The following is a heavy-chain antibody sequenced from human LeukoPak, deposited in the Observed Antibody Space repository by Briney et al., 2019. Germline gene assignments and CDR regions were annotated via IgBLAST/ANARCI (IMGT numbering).Heavy chain of an antibody. Sequence: GGSLRLSCTASGFTFSSYGMHWVRQAPGKGLEWVAFIQYDGNDKYYADSVKGRFTISRDSSKNTLYVQMISLRAEDTAVYYCARGTSHCFDYWGQGALVTASS. V-gene: IGHV3-30*02. J-gene: IGHJ4*02. CDR3: ARGTSHCFDY. CDR1: GFTFSSYG. CDR2: IQYDGNDK.